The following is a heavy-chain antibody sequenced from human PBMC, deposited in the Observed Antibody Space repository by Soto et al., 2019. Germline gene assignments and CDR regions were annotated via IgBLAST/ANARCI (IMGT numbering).Heavy chain of an antibody. CDR1: GGTFSSYT. CDR2: IIPILGIA. D-gene: IGHD6-19*01. CDR3: ARSIAVAATFDY. V-gene: IGHV1-69*02. Sequence: QVQLVQSGAEVKKPGSSVKVSCKASGGTFSSYTISWVRQAPGQGLEWMGRIIPILGIANYAQKFQGRVTITADKSTSTAYMELSSLRSEDTAVYYCARSIAVAATFDYWGQGTLVTFDS. J-gene: IGHJ4*02.